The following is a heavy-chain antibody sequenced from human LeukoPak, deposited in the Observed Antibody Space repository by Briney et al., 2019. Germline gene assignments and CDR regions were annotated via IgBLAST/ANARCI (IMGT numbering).Heavy chain of an antibody. V-gene: IGHV5-51*01. Sequence: GESLKISCKGSGYSFTSYWIGWVRQMPGKGLEWMGIIYPGDSDTRYSPSFQGQVTISADKSISTAYLQWSSLKASDTAMYYCARLVGYCSGGSCYLGPFDYWGQGTLVTVSS. D-gene: IGHD2-15*01. CDR1: GYSFTSYW. CDR2: IYPGDSDT. J-gene: IGHJ4*02. CDR3: ARLVGYCSGGSCYLGPFDY.